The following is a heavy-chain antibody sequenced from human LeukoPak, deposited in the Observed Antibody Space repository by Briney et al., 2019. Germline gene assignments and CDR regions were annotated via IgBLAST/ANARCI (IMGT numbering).Heavy chain of an antibody. J-gene: IGHJ5*02. CDR2: IFYSGST. CDR1: SGSISTSNYY. CDR3: ARSPYGARNWFDP. D-gene: IGHD4-17*01. Sequence: SETLSLTCTVSSGSISTSNYYSGWVRQPPGKALEWIVNIFYSGSTYYSPSLKSRVTISLDTSRNQFSLKLSSVTAADTAVYYCARSPYGARNWFDPWGQGTLVTVSS. V-gene: IGHV4-39*07.